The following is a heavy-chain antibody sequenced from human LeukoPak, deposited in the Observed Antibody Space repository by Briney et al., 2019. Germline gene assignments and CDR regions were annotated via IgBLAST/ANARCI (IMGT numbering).Heavy chain of an antibody. CDR2: IYHSGST. CDR3: ARGNRIGPTFDC. Sequence: SETLSLTCTVSGGSISSGGYYWSWIRQPPGKGLEWIGYIYHSGSTYYNPSLKSRVTISVDRSKNQFSLKLSSVTAADTAVYYCARGNRIGPTFDCWGQGTLVTVSS. CDR1: GGSISSGGYY. J-gene: IGHJ4*02. V-gene: IGHV4-30-2*01.